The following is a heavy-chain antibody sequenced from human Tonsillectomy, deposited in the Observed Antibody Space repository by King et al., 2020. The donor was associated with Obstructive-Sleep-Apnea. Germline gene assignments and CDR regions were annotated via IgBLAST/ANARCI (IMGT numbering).Heavy chain of an antibody. Sequence: QLVQSGGGLVQPGESLRLSCAGSGFTLRSYALTWVRQAPWKGLELVSSLTVSGGDTYYADSVKGRFTISRDNSKDTLYLQMNNMRAEDTALYYCAKVSWAIVIGSGAFHVWGQGTTVTVSS. D-gene: IGHD2/OR15-2a*01. CDR3: AKVSWAIVIGSGAFHV. CDR2: LTVSGGDT. V-gene: IGHV3-23*04. J-gene: IGHJ3*01. CDR1: GFTLRSYA.